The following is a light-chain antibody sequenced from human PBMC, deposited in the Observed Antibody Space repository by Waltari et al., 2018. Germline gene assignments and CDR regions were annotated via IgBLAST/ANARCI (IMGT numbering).Light chain of an antibody. Sequence: QLVVTQSPSVSAALGASVKLTCTLRSGHRGNLIAWLQQHAEQGPRYLMKVNSDGSHSKGDEIPDRFSGSSSGAERYLTISNVQSEDEADYYCETGGHGTWVFGGGTRLTVL. CDR2: VNSDGSH. CDR1: SGHRGNL. J-gene: IGLJ3*02. CDR3: ETGGHGTWV. V-gene: IGLV4-69*01.